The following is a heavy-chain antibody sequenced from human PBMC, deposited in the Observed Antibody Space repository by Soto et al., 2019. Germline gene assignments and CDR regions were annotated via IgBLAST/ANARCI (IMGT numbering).Heavy chain of an antibody. V-gene: IGHV1-18*04. CDR2: ISTYNGNT. Sequence: QVQLLQAGAEVKKPGASVKVSCKASGYRFTTYGITWVRMAPGQGLEWLGGISTYNGNTDYAQNLQDRDTMTTETYTRTAYMEVTSLTSDDTAVYYCARGLGTNGLDVWGQGTTVTVSS. D-gene: IGHD7-27*01. J-gene: IGHJ6*02. CDR3: ARGLGTNGLDV. CDR1: GYRFTTYG.